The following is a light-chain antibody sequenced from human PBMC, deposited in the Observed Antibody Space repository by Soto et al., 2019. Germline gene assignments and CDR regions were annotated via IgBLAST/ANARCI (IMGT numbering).Light chain of an antibody. V-gene: IGLV1-40*01. CDR3: QSYDSSLSGSDVV. CDR1: SSNIGAGYD. J-gene: IGLJ2*01. CDR2: GNS. Sequence: QSVLTQPPSVSGAPGQRVTISCTGSSSNIGAGYDVHWYQQLPGTAPKLLIYGNSNRPSGVLDRFSGSKSCTSASLAITGLQAEDEAYYYCQSYDSSLSGSDVVFGGGTKLTVL.